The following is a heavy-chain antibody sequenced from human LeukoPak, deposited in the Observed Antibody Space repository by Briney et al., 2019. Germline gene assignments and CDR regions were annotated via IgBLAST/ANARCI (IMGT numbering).Heavy chain of an antibody. CDR3: TRDGPGIVVVPAATDLGY. CDR1: GFTFDDYG. V-gene: IGHV3-49*04. J-gene: IGHJ4*02. CDR2: IRSKAYGGTT. D-gene: IGHD2-2*01. Sequence: GGSLRLSCAASGFTFDDYGMSWVRQAPGKGLEWVGFIRSKAYGGTTEYAASVKGRFTISRDDSKSIAYLQMNSLKTEDTAVYYCTRDGPGIVVVPAATDLGYWGQGTLVTVSS.